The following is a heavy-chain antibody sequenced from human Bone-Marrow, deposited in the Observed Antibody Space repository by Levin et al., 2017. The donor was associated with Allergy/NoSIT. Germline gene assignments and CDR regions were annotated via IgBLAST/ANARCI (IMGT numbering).Heavy chain of an antibody. V-gene: IGHV3-23*01. CDR1: GFTFSSYA. CDR3: AKVIVGHIQRADFDY. Sequence: GESLKISCAASGFTFSSYAINWVRQTPGTGLEWVSGISPSCGTTYYADSVKGRFTISRDNSKNTVSLQMNSLRADDTALYYCAKVIVGHIQRADFDYWGLGTLVTVSS. J-gene: IGHJ4*02. CDR2: ISPSCGTT. D-gene: IGHD1-26*01.